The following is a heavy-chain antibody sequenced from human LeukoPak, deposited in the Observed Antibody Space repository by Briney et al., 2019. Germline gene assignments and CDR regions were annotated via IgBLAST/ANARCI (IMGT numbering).Heavy chain of an antibody. CDR2: IGGGGEST. D-gene: IGHD5-18*01. CDR1: GFTFSNYA. Sequence: PGGSLRLSCAASGFTFSNYAMAWVRQAPGKGLEWVSVIGGGGESTYYAGSVKGRFTISRDNSKNTLYLQMNSLRAEDTAVYYCAKVGGIQLWLKKLFDYWGQGTLVTVSS. V-gene: IGHV3-23*01. CDR3: AKVGGIQLWLKKLFDY. J-gene: IGHJ4*02.